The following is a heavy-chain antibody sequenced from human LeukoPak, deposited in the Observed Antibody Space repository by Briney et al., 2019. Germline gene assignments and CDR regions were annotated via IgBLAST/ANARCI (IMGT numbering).Heavy chain of an antibody. CDR3: AKDFDSWSRPGIDY. CDR2: IRFDGSKE. D-gene: IGHD3-3*01. V-gene: IGHV3-30*02. J-gene: IGHJ4*02. Sequence: PGGSLKPSWEAPGFTFSGFGMPWFRRAPGKGLDGLAYIRFDGSKEYSVDSVKGRFVISRDNSKNTLYLQMNSLRADDTAVYYCAKDFDSWSRPGIDYWGQRSLVTVSS. CDR1: GFTFSGFG.